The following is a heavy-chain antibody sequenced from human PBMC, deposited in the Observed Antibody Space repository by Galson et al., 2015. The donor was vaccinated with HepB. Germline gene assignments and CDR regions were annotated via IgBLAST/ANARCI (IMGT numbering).Heavy chain of an antibody. J-gene: IGHJ4*02. CDR1: GGTFSSYA. CDR2: IIPIFGTA. V-gene: IGHV1-69*13. D-gene: IGHD3-22*01. Sequence: SVKVSCKASGGTFSSYAISWVRQAPGQGLEWMGGIIPIFGTANYAQKFQGRVTITADESTSTAYMELSSLRSEDTAVYYCARVGETYYYDSSGTPFDYWGQGTLVTVSS. CDR3: ARVGETYYYDSSGTPFDY.